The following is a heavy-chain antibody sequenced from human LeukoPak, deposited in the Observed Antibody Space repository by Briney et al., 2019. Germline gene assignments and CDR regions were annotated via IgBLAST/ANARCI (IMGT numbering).Heavy chain of an antibody. J-gene: IGHJ4*02. D-gene: IGHD3-10*01. Sequence: SVKVSCKASGGTFSNYAISWVRQAPGQGLEWMGGIIPIFGTVKYAQKFQGRVTLTADESTSTAYMELSSLRIEDTAVYYCARGAEASGSYYMSADYWGQGTLVTVSS. V-gene: IGHV1-69*13. CDR3: ARGAEASGSYYMSADY. CDR1: GGTFSNYA. CDR2: IIPIFGTV.